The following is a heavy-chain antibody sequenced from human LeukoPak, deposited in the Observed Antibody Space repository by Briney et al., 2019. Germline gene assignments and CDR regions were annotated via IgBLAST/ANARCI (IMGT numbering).Heavy chain of an antibody. CDR1: GYTFTSYY. D-gene: IGHD2-2*01. CDR2: INPSDGST. J-gene: IGHJ1*01. V-gene: IGHV1-46*01. CDR3: ARAVSCSSTSCYEYFQH. Sequence: ASVKVSCKASGYTFTSYYMHWVRQAPEQGLEWMGIINPSDGSTSYAQKFQGRVTMTRDMSTSTVYMELSSLRSEDTAVYYCARAVSCSSTSCYEYFQHWGQGTLVTVSS.